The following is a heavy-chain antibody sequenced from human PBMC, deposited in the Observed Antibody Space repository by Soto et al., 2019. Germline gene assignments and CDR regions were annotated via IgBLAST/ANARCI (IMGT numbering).Heavy chain of an antibody. V-gene: IGHV1-18*01. J-gene: IGHJ4*02. CDR1: GYTFTSYG. CDR3: ARAPDYYCGPVQLEY. Sequence: QVHLVQSGAEVRKPGASVRVSCKASGYTFTSYGIIWVRQAPGQGLEWMGWISTYIGTTNYAQKFQDRVTMTTDTSTSTAYMDLGSLRSDATAVYYCARAPDYYCGPVQLEYWGQGPLVTVSS. D-gene: IGHD2-21*01. CDR2: ISTYIGTT.